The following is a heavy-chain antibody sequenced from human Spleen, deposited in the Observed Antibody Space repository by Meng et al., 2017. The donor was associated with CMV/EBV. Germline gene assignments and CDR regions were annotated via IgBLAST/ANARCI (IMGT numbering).Heavy chain of an antibody. V-gene: IGHV1-69*05. CDR2: IIPIFSTA. J-gene: IGHJ6*02. CDR3: ARDSDQRLGHYYYGMDV. CDR1: GGTFSSYI. Sequence: SVKVSCKASGGTFSSYILSWVRQAPGQGLEWMGGIIPIFSTANYAQKFQGRVTITTDESTTTAYMELSSLRSEDTAVYYCARDSDQRLGHYYYGMDVWGQGTTVTVSS. D-gene: IGHD4-11*01.